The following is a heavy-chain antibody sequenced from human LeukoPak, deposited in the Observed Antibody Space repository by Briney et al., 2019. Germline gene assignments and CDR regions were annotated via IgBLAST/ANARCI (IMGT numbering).Heavy chain of an antibody. J-gene: IGHJ6*03. CDR1: VFTFSTYN. V-gene: IGHV3-21*01. D-gene: IGHD3-10*01. CDR2: ITSSSRYT. CDR3: ARDGEFTWGYMDV. Sequence: PGGSLRLSCAASVFTFSTYNMNWVRQAPGKGLEWVSSITSSSRYTFYADSVKGRFTISRDNAKNTLYLQMNSLRAEDTAVYYCARDGEFTWGYMDVWGKGTTVTISS.